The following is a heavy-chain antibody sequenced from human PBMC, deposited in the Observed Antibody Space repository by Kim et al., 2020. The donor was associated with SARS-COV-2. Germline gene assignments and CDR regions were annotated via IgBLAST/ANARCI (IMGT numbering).Heavy chain of an antibody. CDR1: GFTFADYA. D-gene: IGHD3-3*01. J-gene: IGHJ6*02. Sequence: GGSLRLSCAASGFTFADYAMHWVRQAPGKGLQWVAVISRAGNDQFYADYVKGRVIISRDNSQNTVFLQINSLRVEDSGLYYCARDRFVRSIYGVLWSGPKDLYYYYTMDAWGPGTTVSV. CDR2: ISRAGNDQ. V-gene: IGHV3-30*04. CDR3: ARDRFVRSIYGVLWSGPKDLYYYYTMDA.